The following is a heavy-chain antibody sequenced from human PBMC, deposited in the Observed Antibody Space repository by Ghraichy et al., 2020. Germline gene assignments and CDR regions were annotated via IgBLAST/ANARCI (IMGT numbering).Heavy chain of an antibody. Sequence: LSLTCAASGFTFSSYAMSWVRQAPGKGLEWVTAISGSGGSTYYADCVKGRFTISRDNSKNTLYLQMNSLRAEDTAVYYCAKGHGSYRYGMDVWGQGTTVTVAS. J-gene: IGHJ6*02. CDR2: ISGSGGST. D-gene: IGHD1-26*01. CDR3: AKGHGSYRYGMDV. CDR1: GFTFSSYA. V-gene: IGHV3-23*01.